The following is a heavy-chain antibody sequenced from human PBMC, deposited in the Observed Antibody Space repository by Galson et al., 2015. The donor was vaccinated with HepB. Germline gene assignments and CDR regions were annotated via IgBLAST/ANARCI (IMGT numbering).Heavy chain of an antibody. CDR1: GYTFTGYY. CDR3: ARQDNYYYDSPSQDYYYYYMDV. CDR2: INPNSGGT. V-gene: IGHV1-2*02. D-gene: IGHD3-22*01. Sequence: SVKVSCKASGYTFTGYYMHWVRQAPGQGLEWMGWINPNSGGTNYAQKFQGRVTMTRDTSISTAYMELSRLRSDDTAVYYCARQDNYYYDSPSQDYYYYYMDVWGKGTTVTVSS. J-gene: IGHJ6*03.